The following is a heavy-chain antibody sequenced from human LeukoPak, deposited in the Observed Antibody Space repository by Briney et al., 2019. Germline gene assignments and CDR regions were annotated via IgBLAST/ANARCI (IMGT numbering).Heavy chain of an antibody. Sequence: GGSLRLSCAASGFTFSDYSMNWVRQAPGKGLEWVSSVDISGSYIYNADSVKGRFTISRDNSKNTLYLQMNSLRAEDTAVYYCARVMGRYCSSTSCYVDYWGQGTLVTVSS. CDR2: VDISGSYI. V-gene: IGHV3-21*01. D-gene: IGHD2-2*01. J-gene: IGHJ4*02. CDR3: ARVMGRYCSSTSCYVDY. CDR1: GFTFSDYS.